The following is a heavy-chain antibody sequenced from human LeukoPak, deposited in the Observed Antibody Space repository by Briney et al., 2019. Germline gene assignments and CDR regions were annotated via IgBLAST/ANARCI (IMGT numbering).Heavy chain of an antibody. CDR1: GFSFGSYG. CDR3: ATGDGYSSGWAHH. J-gene: IGHJ5*02. V-gene: IGHV3-33*01. D-gene: IGHD6-19*01. CDR2: IWYDGSNK. Sequence: PGGSLRLSCAASGFSFGSYGMHWVRQAPGKGLEWVAVIWYDGSNKYYADSVKGRFTISRDNSKNTLYLQMNSLRAEDTALYYCATGDGYSSGWAHHWGQGTLVTVSS.